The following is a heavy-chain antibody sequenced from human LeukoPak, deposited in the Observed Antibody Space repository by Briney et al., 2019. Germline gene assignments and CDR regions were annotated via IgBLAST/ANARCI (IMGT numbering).Heavy chain of an antibody. Sequence: PGGSLRLSCAASGFTISSYGMHWVRQAPGKGLEWVAVISYDGSNKYYADSVKGRFTISRDNSKNTLYLQMNSLRAEDTAVYYCAKGMSSGWYVAFDIWGQGTMVTVSS. V-gene: IGHV3-30*18. CDR2: ISYDGSNK. J-gene: IGHJ3*02. CDR3: AKGMSSGWYVAFDI. D-gene: IGHD6-19*01. CDR1: GFTISSYG.